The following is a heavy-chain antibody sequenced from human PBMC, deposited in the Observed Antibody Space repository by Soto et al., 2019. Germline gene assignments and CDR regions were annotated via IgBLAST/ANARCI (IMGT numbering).Heavy chain of an antibody. J-gene: IGHJ6*02. CDR1: GFTFSNAW. CDR3: TTEVQWDQNGAYYYGMDV. Sequence: PGGSLRLSCAASGFTFSNAWMSWVRQAPGKGLEWVGRIKSKTDGGTTDYAAPVKGRFTISRDDSKNTLYLQMNSLKTEDTAVYYCTTEVQWDQNGAYYYGMDVWGQGTTVTVSS. D-gene: IGHD1-1*01. V-gene: IGHV3-15*01. CDR2: IKSKTDGGTT.